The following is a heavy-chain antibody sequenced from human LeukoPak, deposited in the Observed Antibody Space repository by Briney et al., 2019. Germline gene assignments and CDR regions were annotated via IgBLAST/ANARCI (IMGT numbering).Heavy chain of an antibody. CDR3: ARGYDSSGYYYADAFDI. D-gene: IGHD3-22*01. CDR2: INSDVSST. V-gene: IGHV3-74*01. CDR1: GFTFSRYW. J-gene: IGHJ3*02. Sequence: PGGSLRLSCAASGFTFSRYWMHWVRHGPGKGLVWVSRINSDVSSTTYADCVKSRFTISRDNAKNTLYLQMNSLRAEDTAVYYCARGYDSSGYYYADAFDIWGQGTTVTVSS.